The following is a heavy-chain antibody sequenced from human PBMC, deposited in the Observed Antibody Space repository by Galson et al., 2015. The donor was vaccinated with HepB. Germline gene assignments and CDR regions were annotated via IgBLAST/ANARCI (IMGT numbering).Heavy chain of an antibody. D-gene: IGHD3-22*01. V-gene: IGHV1-3*01. CDR1: GYTFTSYA. CDR2: INAGNGNT. CDR3: ARDRSSNEDDSSGFLFGSA. J-gene: IGHJ3*01. Sequence: SVKVSCKASGYTFTSYAMHWVRQAPGQRLEWMGWINAGNGNTKYSQKFQGRVTITRDTSASTAYMELSSLRSEDTAVYYCARDRSSNEDDSSGFLFGSAWGQGTMVTVSS.